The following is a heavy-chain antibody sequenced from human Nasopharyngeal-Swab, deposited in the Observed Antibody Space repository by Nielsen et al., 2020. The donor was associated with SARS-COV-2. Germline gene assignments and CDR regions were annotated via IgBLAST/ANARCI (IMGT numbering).Heavy chain of an antibody. CDR2: INPSGGST. Sequence: ASVKVSCKASGYTFNNYYIHWVRQAPGQGLEWMGMINPSGGSTSYAQKFQGRVTMTRDTSTSTVYMELSSLRSEDTAVYYCARGAEFGYYGMDVWGQGTTVTVSS. CDR1: GYTFNNYY. V-gene: IGHV1-46*02. J-gene: IGHJ6*02. CDR3: ARGAEFGYYGMDV. D-gene: IGHD3-16*01.